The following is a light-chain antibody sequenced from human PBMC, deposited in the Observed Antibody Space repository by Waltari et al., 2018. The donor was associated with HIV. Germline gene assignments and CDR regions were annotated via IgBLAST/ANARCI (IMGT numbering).Light chain of an antibody. CDR1: QSLLHSNGYNY. CDR3: MQALQTPLT. V-gene: IGKV2-28*01. Sequence: IAMTQSPLSLPVTPGEPASISCRSSQSLLHSNGYNYLDWYLQKPGQSPQLLIYLGSNRASGASDRFSGSGAGTECTLKISRVESDDVGLYYCMQALQTPLTFGGGTKVEIK. J-gene: IGKJ4*01. CDR2: LGS.